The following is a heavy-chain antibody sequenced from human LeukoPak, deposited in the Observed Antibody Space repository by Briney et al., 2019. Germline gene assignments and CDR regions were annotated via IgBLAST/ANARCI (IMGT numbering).Heavy chain of an antibody. V-gene: IGHV3-7*01. D-gene: IGHD2-15*01. CDR1: GLTFSSYW. Sequence: GGSLRLSCAASGLTFSSYWMSWVRQAPGKGLEWVANIKQDGSEKYYVDSVKGRFTISRDNAKNSLYLQMNSLRAEDTAVYYCARVEVIVVVVAATPTSYYFDYWGQGTLVTVSS. CDR3: ARVEVIVVVVAATPTSYYFDY. J-gene: IGHJ4*02. CDR2: IKQDGSEK.